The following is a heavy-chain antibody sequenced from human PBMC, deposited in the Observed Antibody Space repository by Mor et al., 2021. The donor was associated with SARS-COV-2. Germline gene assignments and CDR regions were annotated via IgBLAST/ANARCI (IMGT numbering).Heavy chain of an antibody. Sequence: TFSSYAVYWVRQAPGKGLEWVAVISYDGSNKNYADSVKGRFTISRDNSKNTLYLQMNSLRAEDTAVYYCARDVHDYGAFDPWG. CDR3: ARDVHDYGAFDP. V-gene: IGHV3-30*01. CDR2: ISYDGSNK. CDR1: TFSSYA. D-gene: IGHD4-17*01. J-gene: IGHJ5*02.